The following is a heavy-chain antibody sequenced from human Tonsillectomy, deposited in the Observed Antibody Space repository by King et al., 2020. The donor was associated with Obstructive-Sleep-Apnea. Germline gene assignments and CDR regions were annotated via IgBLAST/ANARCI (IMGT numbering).Heavy chain of an antibody. V-gene: IGHV4-38-2*02. CDR3: ARFDYGVSGHVDL. Sequence: VQLQESGPGLVKPSETLSLTCTVSGYPITSGYYWGWIRQPPRKGLEWIGSIYHRGCAHYNPSAKSRVTFSLDTSKNQVSLKLRSVTAADTAVYYCARFDYGVSGHVDLWGRGTLVTVSS. CDR2: IYHRGCA. D-gene: IGHD4-17*01. J-gene: IGHJ2*01. CDR1: GYPITSGYY.